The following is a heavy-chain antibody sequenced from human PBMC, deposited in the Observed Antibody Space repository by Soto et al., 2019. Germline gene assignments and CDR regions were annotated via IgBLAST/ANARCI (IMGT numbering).Heavy chain of an antibody. CDR2: MHHSGST. CDR1: GDSISSRNW. CDR3: ARRKLELMSVVWFDP. J-gene: IGHJ5*02. Sequence: QVQLQESGPGLVKPSETLSLTCAASGDSISSRNWWSWVRQTPGKGLEYIGEMHHSGSTNYSPSLKRRVTLSVGKSKNQFSLNLNSVTAADTAIYYCARRKLELMSVVWFDPWGERTLVTVSS. D-gene: IGHD1-7*01. V-gene: IGHV4-4*02.